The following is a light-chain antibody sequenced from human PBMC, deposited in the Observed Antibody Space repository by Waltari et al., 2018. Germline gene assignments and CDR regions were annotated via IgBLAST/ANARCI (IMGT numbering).Light chain of an antibody. CDR1: GSNIGAGYD. CDR2: VST. V-gene: IGLV1-40*01. J-gene: IGLJ3*02. Sequence: QSVLTQPPSVSGAPGQTVTISCTGSGSNIGAGYDVHWYQQVPRAAPKLLIYVSTSRPLGVPDRFFGSTSVTSASLAITGLQAEDEAVYYCQSYDTSLTVVFGGGTKLTVL. CDR3: QSYDTSLTVV.